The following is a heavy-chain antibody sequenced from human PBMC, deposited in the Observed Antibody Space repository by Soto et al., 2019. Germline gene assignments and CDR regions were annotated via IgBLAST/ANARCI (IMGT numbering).Heavy chain of an antibody. CDR2: ISSSSSYI. D-gene: IGHD4-4*01. V-gene: IGHV3-21*01. Sequence: WSLRLSCAASGFTFSSCSMNWVRQAPGKGLEWVSSISSSSSYIYYADSVKGRFTISRDNAKNSLYLQMNSLRAEDTAVYYCAPLTTVTPTGMDVWGQGTTLTVSS. CDR3: APLTTVTPTGMDV. J-gene: IGHJ6*02. CDR1: GFTFSSCS.